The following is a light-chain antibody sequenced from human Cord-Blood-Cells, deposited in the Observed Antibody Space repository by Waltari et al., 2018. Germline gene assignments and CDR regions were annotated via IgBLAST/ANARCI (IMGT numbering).Light chain of an antibody. J-gene: IGLJ3*02. CDR3: CSYAGSSTWV. CDR1: SSDVGSYNL. Sequence: QSALTQPASASGSPGKSIPISCTGPSSDVGSYNLFPWYQQHPGKAPKLMIYEGSKRPSGVSNRFSGSKSGNTASLTISGLQAEDEADYYCCSYAGSSTWVFGGGTKLTVL. V-gene: IGLV2-23*01. CDR2: EGS.